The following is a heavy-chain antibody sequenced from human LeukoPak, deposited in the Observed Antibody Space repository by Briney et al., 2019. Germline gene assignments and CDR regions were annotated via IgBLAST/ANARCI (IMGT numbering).Heavy chain of an antibody. CDR2: ISYDGGNK. V-gene: IGHV3-30*04. CDR3: ARDLGTGSAFDY. Sequence: GVSLRLSCAVSGFTFSSYAIHWVRQAPGKGLEWVAVISYDGGNKYYADSVKGRFTISRDNSKNTQYLQMNSLRAEDTAVYYCARDLGTGSAFDYWGQGTLVTVSS. D-gene: IGHD1-14*01. J-gene: IGHJ4*02. CDR1: GFTFSSYA.